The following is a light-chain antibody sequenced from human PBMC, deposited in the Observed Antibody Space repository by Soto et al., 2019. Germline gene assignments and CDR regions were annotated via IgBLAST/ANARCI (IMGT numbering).Light chain of an antibody. Sequence: QSALTQPPSASGSPGQSVTISCTGTSSDVGDYNYVSWYQQHPGKAPKLLIFEVTKRPSGVPDRFSGSKSGNTASLTVSGLQADDEADYYCSSYGGSNNLIFGGGTKLTGL. CDR1: SSDVGDYNY. CDR2: EVT. J-gene: IGLJ2*01. V-gene: IGLV2-8*01. CDR3: SSYGGSNNLI.